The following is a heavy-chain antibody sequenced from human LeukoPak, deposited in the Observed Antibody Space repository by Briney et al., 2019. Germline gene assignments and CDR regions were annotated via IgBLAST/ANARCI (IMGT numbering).Heavy chain of an antibody. J-gene: IGHJ3*02. Sequence: GGPLRLSCAASGFTFSSFDMHWLPQATGKGLEWVSAIGTAGDTYDPGSVKGRFTISRENAKNSLYLQMNSLRAGDTAVYYCARDNRRYDSSGYYYGDGAFDIWGQGTMVTVSS. CDR2: IGTAGDT. D-gene: IGHD3-22*01. CDR3: ARDNRRYDSSGYYYGDGAFDI. CDR1: GFTFSSFD. V-gene: IGHV3-13*01.